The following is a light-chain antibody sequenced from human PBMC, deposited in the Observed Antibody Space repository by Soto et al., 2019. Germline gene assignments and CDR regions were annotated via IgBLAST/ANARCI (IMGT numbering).Light chain of an antibody. CDR1: QSVSSSY. V-gene: IGKV3-20*01. Sequence: EIVLTQSPGTLSLSPGERDTLSCRASQSVSSSYLAWYQQKPGQAPRLLIYGASSRATGIPDRFSGGRSGTDFTLTISRLEPEDFAVYYCQQYGSSLWTFGQGTKVDIK. CDR2: GAS. CDR3: QQYGSSLWT. J-gene: IGKJ1*01.